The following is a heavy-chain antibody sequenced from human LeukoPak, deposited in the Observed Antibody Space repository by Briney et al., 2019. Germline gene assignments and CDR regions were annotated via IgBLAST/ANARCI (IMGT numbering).Heavy chain of an antibody. CDR3: ARGKGDYDHFDY. CDR2: INHSGST. CDR1: GGSFSGYY. D-gene: IGHD4-17*01. J-gene: IGHJ4*02. V-gene: IGHV4-34*01. Sequence: SETLPLTCAVYGGSFSGYYWSWIRQPPGKGLEWIGEINHSGSTNYNPSLKSRVTISVDTSKNQFSLKLSSVTAADTAVYYCARGKGDYDHFDYWGQGTLVTVSS.